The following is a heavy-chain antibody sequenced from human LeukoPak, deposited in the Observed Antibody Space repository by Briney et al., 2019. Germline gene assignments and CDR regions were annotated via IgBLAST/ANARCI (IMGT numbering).Heavy chain of an antibody. J-gene: IGHJ4*02. CDR3: ARERYGSGSYFDY. V-gene: IGHV3-53*01. D-gene: IGHD3-10*01. Sequence: GGSLRLSCAASGFTVSSNYMSWVRQAPGKGLEWVSVIYSGGSTYYADSVRGRFTISRDNSKNTLYLQMNSLRAEDTAVYYCARERYGSGSYFDYWGQGTLVTVSS. CDR2: IYSGGST. CDR1: GFTVSSNY.